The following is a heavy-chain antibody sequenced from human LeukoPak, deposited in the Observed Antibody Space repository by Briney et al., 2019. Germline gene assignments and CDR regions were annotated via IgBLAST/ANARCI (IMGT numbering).Heavy chain of an antibody. J-gene: IGHJ4*02. CDR1: GFTFSDYY. CDR3: HVLLWFGELL. V-gene: IGHV3-49*03. CDR2: IRSKAYGGTT. Sequence: AGGSLRLSCAASGFTFSDYYMSWFRQAPGKGLEWVGFIRSKAYGGTTEFAASVKDRLTISRDDSKSIAYLQMNSLKTEDTAVYYCHVLLWFGELLWGQGTLVTVSS. D-gene: IGHD3-10*01.